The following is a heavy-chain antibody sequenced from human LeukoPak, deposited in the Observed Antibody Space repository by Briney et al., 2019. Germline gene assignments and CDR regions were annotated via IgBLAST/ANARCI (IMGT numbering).Heavy chain of an antibody. J-gene: IGHJ5*02. Sequence: PGGSLRLSCAASGFTFDDYAMHWVRQAPGKGLEWVSGISWNSGSIGYADSVKGRFTISRDNAKNSLYLQMNSLRAEDMALYYCAKDSARFGVLTPLWFDPWGQGTLVTVSS. CDR3: AKDSARFGVLTPLWFDP. CDR2: ISWNSGSI. CDR1: GFTFDDYA. D-gene: IGHD3-3*01. V-gene: IGHV3-9*03.